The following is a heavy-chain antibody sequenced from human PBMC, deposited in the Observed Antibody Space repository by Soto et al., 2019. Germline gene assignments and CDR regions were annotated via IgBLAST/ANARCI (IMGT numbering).Heavy chain of an antibody. D-gene: IGHD3-3*01. CDR1: GYTFTSYD. CDR2: MNPNSGNT. J-gene: IGHJ6*02. V-gene: IGHV1-8*01. CDR3: ARGRMIFAPYGMDV. Sequence: QVQLVQSGAEVKKPGASVKVSCKASGYTFTSYDINWVRQATGQGLEWMGWMNPNSGNTGYAQKFQGRVTMTRNTSISTAYMELSSLRSGDTAVYYCARGRMIFAPYGMDVWGQGTTVTVSS.